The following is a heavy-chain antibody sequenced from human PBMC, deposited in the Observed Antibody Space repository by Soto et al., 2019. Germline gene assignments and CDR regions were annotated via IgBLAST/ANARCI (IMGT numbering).Heavy chain of an antibody. CDR1: GCTFSSYS. V-gene: IGHV3-48*02. J-gene: IGHJ6*02. CDR3: AREFRIPSVSSGSSGPNYGMDV. Sequence: GSLGLACAASGCTFSSYSMNGVRQAPGKGLEWVSYISSSSSTIYYADSVKGRFTISRDNAKNSLYLQMNSLRDEDTDVYYCAREFRIPSVSSGSSGPNYGMDVWGQGTKVTVYS. CDR2: ISSSSSTI. D-gene: IGHD6-6*01.